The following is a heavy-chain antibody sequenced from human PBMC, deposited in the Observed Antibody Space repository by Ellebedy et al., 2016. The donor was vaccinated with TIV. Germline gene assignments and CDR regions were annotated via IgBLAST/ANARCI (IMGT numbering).Heavy chain of an antibody. CDR3: ARDVTGYGDLNAFDI. Sequence: SETLSLTCTVSGGSISNYYWSWIRQPPGKGLECIGYVHYSGRTYYNPSLKSRVTISVDTSKNQVYLKLRSMTAADPAVYYCARDVTGYGDLNAFDIWGQGAMVTVSS. CDR2: VHYSGRT. D-gene: IGHD4-17*01. J-gene: IGHJ3*02. CDR1: GGSISNYY. V-gene: IGHV4-59*01.